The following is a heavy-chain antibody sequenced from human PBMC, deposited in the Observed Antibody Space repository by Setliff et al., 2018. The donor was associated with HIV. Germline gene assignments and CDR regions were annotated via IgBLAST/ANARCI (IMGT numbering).Heavy chain of an antibody. Sequence: ALVKVSCKTSGYSFSSHPIHWVRQAPGQRPEWMGWIKTGNGDTQYSQKFRDRVTITRDTSADTVYMELSSLRSEDTAVYYCARDRCDSVKCYLYNWFDPWGQGTLVTVS. D-gene: IGHD3-22*01. CDR2: IKTGNGDT. CDR3: ARDRCDSVKCYLYNWFDP. CDR1: GYSFSSHP. J-gene: IGHJ5*02. V-gene: IGHV1-3*04.